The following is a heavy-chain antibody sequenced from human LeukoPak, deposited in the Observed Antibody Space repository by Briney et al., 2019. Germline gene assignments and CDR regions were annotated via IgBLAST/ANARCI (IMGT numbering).Heavy chain of an antibody. D-gene: IGHD3-16*01. V-gene: IGHV3-64D*06. Sequence: GGSLRLSCSASGFTFSSYAMDWVRQAPGRGLEYVSTISSNGGSTYYADSVKGRFTISRDDSKNTLYLRMSSLRAEDTAVYYCVKEGDYGYYFDYWGQGTLVTVSS. J-gene: IGHJ4*02. CDR2: ISSNGGST. CDR3: VKEGDYGYYFDY. CDR1: GFTFSSYA.